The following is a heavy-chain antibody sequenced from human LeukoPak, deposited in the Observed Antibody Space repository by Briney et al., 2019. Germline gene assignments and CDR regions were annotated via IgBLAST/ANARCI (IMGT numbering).Heavy chain of an antibody. Sequence: KTSETLSLTCAVYGGSFSGYYWSWIRQPPGKGLEWIGYIYYSGSTNYNPSLKSRVTISVDTSKNQFSLKLSSVTAADTAVYYCARVLLSDDYYYYGMDVWGQGTTVTVSS. CDR2: IYYSGST. CDR3: ARVLLSDDYYYYGMDV. V-gene: IGHV4-59*01. J-gene: IGHJ6*02. CDR1: GGSFSGYY.